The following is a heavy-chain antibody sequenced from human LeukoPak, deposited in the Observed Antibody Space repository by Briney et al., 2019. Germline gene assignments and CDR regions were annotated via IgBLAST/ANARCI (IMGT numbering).Heavy chain of an antibody. J-gene: IGHJ3*01. V-gene: IGHV1-18*01. CDR1: DYTFVTYG. CDR2: INTYNGNT. D-gene: IGHD3-22*01. Sequence: ASVKVSCKASDYTFVTYGLSWVRQAPGQGLEWTGWINTYNGNTNYAQKLQGRVTMTTDTSTNTAYMELRSLRSDDTAVYYCARDRSEHYDRSAYSWNDAFDLWGQGTMVTVSS. CDR3: ARDRSEHYDRSAYSWNDAFDL.